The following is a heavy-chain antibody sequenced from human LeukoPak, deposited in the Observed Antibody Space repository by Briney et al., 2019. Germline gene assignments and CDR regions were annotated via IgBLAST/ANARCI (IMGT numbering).Heavy chain of an antibody. CDR2: IKSKTDGGIS. J-gene: IGHJ6*03. CDR3: TTGLYCSSTSCSYYYYYMDV. D-gene: IGHD2-2*01. Sequence: GGSLRLSCAASGFTFSNAWMSCVRQAPGEGLEWVCCIKSKTDGGISEYAAPVKGSCTISRDDLKNTLYLQMNSLKTEDTAVYYCTTGLYCSSTSCSYYYYYMDVWGKGTTVTVSS. V-gene: IGHV3-15*01. CDR1: GFTFSNAW.